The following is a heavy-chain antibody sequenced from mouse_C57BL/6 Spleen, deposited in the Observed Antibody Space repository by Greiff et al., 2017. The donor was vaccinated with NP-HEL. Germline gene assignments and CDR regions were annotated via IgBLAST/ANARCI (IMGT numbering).Heavy chain of an antibody. J-gene: IGHJ2*01. Sequence: VQLQQPGAELVKPGASVKMSCKASGYTFTSYWITWVKQRPGQGLEWVGDTYPGSGCTNYNEKFKSKATLTVDTSSSTAYMQLSSLTSEDSAVYYCAKGDYYDSRLYFDNWGQGTTLTVSS. CDR3: AKGDYYDSRLYFDN. V-gene: IGHV1-55*01. D-gene: IGHD1-1*01. CDR1: GYTFTSYW. CDR2: TYPGSGCT.